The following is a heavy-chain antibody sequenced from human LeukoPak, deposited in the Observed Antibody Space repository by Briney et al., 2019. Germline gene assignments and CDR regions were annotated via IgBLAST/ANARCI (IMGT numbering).Heavy chain of an antibody. CDR3: AKDGDYYDSSGHIDY. CDR1: GFTFSSYA. V-gene: IGHV3-23*01. CDR2: ICGSGGST. Sequence: GGSLRLSCAASGFTFSSYAMSWGRPAPGKGLEWGSAICGSGGSTYYADSVKGRFTISRDNSKNTLYLQMNSLRAEDTAVYYCAKDGDYYDSSGHIDYWGQGTLVTVSS. D-gene: IGHD3-22*01. J-gene: IGHJ4*02.